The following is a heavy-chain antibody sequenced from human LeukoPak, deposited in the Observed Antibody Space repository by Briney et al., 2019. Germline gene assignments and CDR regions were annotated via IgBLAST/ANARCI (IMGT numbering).Heavy chain of an antibody. CDR2: LSTSTTFI. CDR1: GFTFTDYY. D-gene: IGHD2-21*01. Sequence: GGSLRLSCAASGFTFTDYYMSWIRQAPGKGLEWVSYLSTSTTFINYADSVRGRFTISRDNAKNSLYLQMNSLRAEDTAVYYCARSPDVVETWFDLWGQGTLVTVSS. J-gene: IGHJ5*02. CDR3: ARSPDVVETWFDL. V-gene: IGHV3-11*03.